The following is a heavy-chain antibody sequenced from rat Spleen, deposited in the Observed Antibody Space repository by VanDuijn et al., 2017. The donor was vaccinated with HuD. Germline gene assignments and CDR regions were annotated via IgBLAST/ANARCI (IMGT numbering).Heavy chain of an antibody. J-gene: IGHJ1*01. Sequence: EVQLVESGGGLVQPGRSLKLSCAASGFTFSDYNMAWVRQAPKKGLEWVATISYDGSSTYYRESVKGRFTISRDNSKSTLYLQMSSLRSEDTATYYCATQGELGYFDFWGPGTMVTVSS. D-gene: IGHD5-1*01. CDR1: GFTFSDYN. CDR3: ATQGELGYFDF. V-gene: IGHV5-7*01. CDR2: ISYDGSST.